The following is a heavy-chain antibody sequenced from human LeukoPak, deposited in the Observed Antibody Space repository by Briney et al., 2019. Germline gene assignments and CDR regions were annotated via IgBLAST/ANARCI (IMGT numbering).Heavy chain of an antibody. CDR3: ARDLGQYYDTSDNWFDP. CDR1: GFTFSSYS. CDR2: ISTSSSYI. J-gene: IGHJ5*02. V-gene: IGHV3-21*01. Sequence: GGSLRLSCAASGFTFSSYSMNWVRQAPGKGLEGVSFISTSSSYIYYADSVKGRFTISRDNAKNTLNLQMNSLRAEDTAVYYCARDLGQYYDTSDNWFDPWGQGTLVTVSS. D-gene: IGHD3-22*01.